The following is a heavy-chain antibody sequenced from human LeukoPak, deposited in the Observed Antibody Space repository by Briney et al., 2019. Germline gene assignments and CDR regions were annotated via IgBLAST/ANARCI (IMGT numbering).Heavy chain of an antibody. CDR1: GGSINNYY. CDR3: ARDRRRSGTWDGAGYDT. J-gene: IGHJ5*02. D-gene: IGHD1-1*01. Sequence: SETLSLTCTVSGGSINNYYWSWIRQPPGKGLEWIGEINHSGSTNYNPSLKSGVTISVDTSKNHFSLNLTSVTAADTAVYYCARDRRRSGTWDGAGYDTWGQGILVTVSS. CDR2: INHSGST. V-gene: IGHV4-34*01.